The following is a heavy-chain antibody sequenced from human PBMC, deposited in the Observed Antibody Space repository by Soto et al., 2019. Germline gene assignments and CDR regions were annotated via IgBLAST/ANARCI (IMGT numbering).Heavy chain of an antibody. J-gene: IGHJ6*01. D-gene: IGHD2-2*01. V-gene: IGHV3-30-3*01. CDR3: ARDEGYCSSTSCYLPGMDV. CDR1: GFTFSSYA. CDR2: ISYDGSNK. Sequence: QVQLVESGGGMVQPGRSLRLSCAASGFTFSSYAMHWVRQAPGKGLEWVAVISYDGSNKYYADSVKGRFTISRDNSKNTLYLQMNSLRAEDTAVYYCARDEGYCSSTSCYLPGMDVW.